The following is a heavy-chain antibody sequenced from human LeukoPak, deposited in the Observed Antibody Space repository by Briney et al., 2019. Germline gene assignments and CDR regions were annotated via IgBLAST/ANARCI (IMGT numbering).Heavy chain of an antibody. Sequence: GGSLRLSCAASGFTFSTYSMNWVRQAPGRGLEWVSSISSRSNIIYYADSVKGRFTISRDNAKNTLYLQMNSLRAEDTAVYYCAKDYDIVVVPAAYFDYWGQGTLVTVSS. V-gene: IGHV3-21*04. CDR2: ISSRSNII. D-gene: IGHD2-2*01. CDR1: GFTFSTYS. CDR3: AKDYDIVVVPAAYFDY. J-gene: IGHJ4*02.